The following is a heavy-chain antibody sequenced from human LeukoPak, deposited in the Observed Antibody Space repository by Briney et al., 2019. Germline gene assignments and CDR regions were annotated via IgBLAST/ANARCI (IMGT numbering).Heavy chain of an antibody. Sequence: GGSLRLSCAASGFTFSSYWMSWVRQAPGKGLEWVANIKQDGSEEYYVDSVKGRFTISRDNAKNSLYLQMNSLRAEDTAVYYCARDGMGYSDAFDIWGQGTMVTVSS. D-gene: IGHD3-22*01. CDR2: IKQDGSEE. V-gene: IGHV3-7*01. J-gene: IGHJ3*02. CDR1: GFTFSSYW. CDR3: ARDGMGYSDAFDI.